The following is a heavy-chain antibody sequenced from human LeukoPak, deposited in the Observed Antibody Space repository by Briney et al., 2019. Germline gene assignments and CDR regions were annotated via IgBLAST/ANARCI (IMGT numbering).Heavy chain of an antibody. CDR2: IKQDGSEK. Sequence: GGSLRLSCAASGFTFSSYWMSWVRQAPGKGLEWVANIKQDGSEKYYVDSVKGRFTISRDNAKNSLYLQMNSLRAEDTAVYYCARDVYYYDSSGYPVWDAFDIWGQGTMVTVSS. J-gene: IGHJ3*02. D-gene: IGHD3-22*01. CDR3: ARDVYYYDSSGYPVWDAFDI. V-gene: IGHV3-7*01. CDR1: GFTFSSYW.